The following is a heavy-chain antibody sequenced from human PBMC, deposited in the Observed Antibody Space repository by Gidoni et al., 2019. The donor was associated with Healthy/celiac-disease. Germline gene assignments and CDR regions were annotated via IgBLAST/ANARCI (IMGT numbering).Heavy chain of an antibody. V-gene: IGHV4-34*01. CDR2: INHSGST. J-gene: IGHJ5*02. CDR3: ARGRGWNHSNWFDP. Sequence: QVQLQQWGAGLSKPSETLSLTCAVYGGSFSGYYWSWIRQPPGKGLEWIGEINHSGSTNYNPSLKSRVTISVDTSKNQFSLKLSSVTAADTAVYYCARGRGWNHSNWFDPWGQGTLVTVSS. D-gene: IGHD6-19*01. CDR1: GGSFSGYY.